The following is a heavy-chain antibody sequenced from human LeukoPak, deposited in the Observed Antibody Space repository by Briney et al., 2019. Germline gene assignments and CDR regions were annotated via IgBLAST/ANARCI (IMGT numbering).Heavy chain of an antibody. Sequence: SETLSLTCTVPGGSISSSSYYWGWIRQPPGKGLEWIGSIYYSGSTYYNPSLKSRVTISVDTSKNQFSLKLSSVTAADTAVYYCANYYSSSYDIDYWGQGTLVTVSS. CDR1: GGSISSSSYY. CDR2: IYYSGST. V-gene: IGHV4-39*01. CDR3: ANYYSSSYDIDY. D-gene: IGHD6-6*01. J-gene: IGHJ4*02.